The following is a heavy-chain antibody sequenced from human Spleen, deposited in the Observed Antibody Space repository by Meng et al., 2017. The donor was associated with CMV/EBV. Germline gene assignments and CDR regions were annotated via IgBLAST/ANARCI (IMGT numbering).Heavy chain of an antibody. CDR2: IRYDGSNK. CDR1: GFTFSSYG. Sequence: GESLKISCAASGFTFSSYGMHWVRQAPGKGLEWVAFIRYDGSNKYYADSVKGRFTISRDNSKNTLYLQMNSLRAEDTAVYYCAKDAYSSGWYVFGHWGQGTLVTVSS. V-gene: IGHV3-30*02. CDR3: AKDAYSSGWYVFGH. J-gene: IGHJ4*02. D-gene: IGHD6-19*01.